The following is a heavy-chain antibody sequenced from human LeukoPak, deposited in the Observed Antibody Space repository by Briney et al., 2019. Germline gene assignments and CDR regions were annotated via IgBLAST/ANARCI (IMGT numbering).Heavy chain of an antibody. CDR3: ARNFDMKGFDP. CDR2: INSDSGFT. CDR1: GYTFTGYY. J-gene: IGHJ5*02. Sequence: ASVTVSCKASGYTFTGYYMNWVRQAPGQGLGWMGWINSDSGFTKYAQKFQGRVTMTRDTSITTVYMDLTRLTSDDTAVYYCARNFDMKGFDPWGQGTLVTVSS. D-gene: IGHD3-9*01. V-gene: IGHV1-2*02.